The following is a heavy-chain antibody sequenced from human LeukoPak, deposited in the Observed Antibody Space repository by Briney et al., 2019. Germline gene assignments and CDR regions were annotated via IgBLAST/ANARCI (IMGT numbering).Heavy chain of an antibody. CDR1: GGSISSSSYY. CDR2: IYYSGST. D-gene: IGHD3-22*01. CDR3: ARGPDYDSSGYSFDY. V-gene: IGHV4-39*07. Sequence: SETLSLTCTVSGGSISSSSYYWGWIRQPPGKGLEWIGSIYYSGSTYYNPSLKSRVTISVDTSKNQFSLKLSSVTAADTAVYYCARGPDYDSSGYSFDYWGQGTLVTVSS. J-gene: IGHJ4*02.